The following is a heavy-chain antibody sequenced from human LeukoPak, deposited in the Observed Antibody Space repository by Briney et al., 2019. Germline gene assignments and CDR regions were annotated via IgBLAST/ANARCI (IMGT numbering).Heavy chain of an antibody. J-gene: IGHJ4*02. CDR1: GYSISSGYY. CDR3: ASRVGYCSSTSCPLDY. Sequence: PSETLSLTCAVSGYSISSGYYWGWIRQPPGKGLEWIGSIYHSGSTYYNPSLKSRVTISVDTSKNQFSLKLSSVTAAHTAVYYCASRVGYCSSTSCPLDYWGQGTLVTVSS. CDR2: IYHSGST. D-gene: IGHD2-2*03. V-gene: IGHV4-38-2*01.